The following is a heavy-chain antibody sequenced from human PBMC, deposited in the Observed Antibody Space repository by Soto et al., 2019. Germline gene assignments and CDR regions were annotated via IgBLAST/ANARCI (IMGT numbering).Heavy chain of an antibody. CDR3: ARPRFRINYYYGMDV. D-gene: IGHD3-3*01. V-gene: IGHV3-30-3*01. CDR1: GFTFSSYA. J-gene: IGHJ6*02. CDR2: ISYDGSNK. Sequence: GGSLRLCCAASGFTFSSYAMHGVRQAPGKGLEWVAVISYDGSNKYYADSVKGRFTISRDNSKNTLYLQMNSLRAEDTAVYYCARPRFRINYYYGMDVWGQGTTVTVSS.